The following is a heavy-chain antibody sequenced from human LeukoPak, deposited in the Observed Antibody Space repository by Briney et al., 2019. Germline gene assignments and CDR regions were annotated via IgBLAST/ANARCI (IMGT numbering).Heavy chain of an antibody. D-gene: IGHD6-13*01. CDR3: ARDVLKQLVLTWFDP. Sequence: ASVKVSCKASGGTFSSYAISWVRQAPGQGLEWMGGIIPIFGTANYAQKFQGRVTITADESTSTAYMELSSLRSEDTAVYYCARDVLKQLVLTWFDPWGQGTLVTVSS. CDR2: IIPIFGTA. CDR1: GGTFSSYA. V-gene: IGHV1-69*13. J-gene: IGHJ5*02.